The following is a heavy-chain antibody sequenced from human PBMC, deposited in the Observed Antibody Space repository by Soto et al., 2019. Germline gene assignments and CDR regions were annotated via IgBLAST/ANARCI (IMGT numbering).Heavy chain of an antibody. V-gene: IGHV1-69*13. CDR1: GYTFISYG. J-gene: IGHJ6*02. CDR3: ATHWTGVPRYYYGMDV. D-gene: IGHD2-8*02. Sequence: ASVKVSCKASGYTFISYGISWVRQAPGQGLEWMGGIIPIFGTADYAQKFQGRVTITADESTSTAYMELSSLRSEDTAVYYCATHWTGVPRYYYGMDVWGQGTTVTVSS. CDR2: IIPIFGTA.